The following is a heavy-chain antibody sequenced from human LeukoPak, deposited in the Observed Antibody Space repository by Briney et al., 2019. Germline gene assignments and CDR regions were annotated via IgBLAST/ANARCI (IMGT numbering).Heavy chain of an antibody. CDR3: ARRLRERIQLWSRGGYFDY. Sequence: PSETLSLTCAVYGGSFSGYYWSWIRQPPGKGLEWIGEINHSGSTNYNPSLKSRVTISVDTSKNQFSLKLSSVTAADTAVYYCARRLRERIQLWSRGGYFDYWGQGTLVTVPS. CDR2: INHSGST. CDR1: GGSFSGYY. D-gene: IGHD5-18*01. V-gene: IGHV4-34*01. J-gene: IGHJ4*02.